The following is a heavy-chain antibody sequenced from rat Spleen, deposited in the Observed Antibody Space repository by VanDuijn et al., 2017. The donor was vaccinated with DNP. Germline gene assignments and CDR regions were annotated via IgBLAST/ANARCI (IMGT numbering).Heavy chain of an antibody. D-gene: IGHD1-12*01. J-gene: IGHJ2*01. CDR1: GSSITSNY. CDR2: INYSGST. V-gene: IGHV3-1*01. Sequence: EVQLQESGSGLVKPSQSLSLTCSVTGSSITSNYWGWIRKFPGNKMEYIGHINYSGSTNYNPSLKSRVSLTRDTSKNHFFMHLNAVTTEDTATYYCVRSGIGYVYDWGQGVMVTVSS. CDR3: VRSGIGYVYD.